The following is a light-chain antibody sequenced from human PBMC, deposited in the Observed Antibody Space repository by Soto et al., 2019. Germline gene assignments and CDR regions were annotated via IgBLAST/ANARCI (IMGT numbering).Light chain of an antibody. J-gene: IGKJ4*01. CDR1: QRISSW. CDR3: QQYNSYSPLT. CDR2: DAY. V-gene: IGKV1-5*01. Sequence: DIQMTQSPSSMSASVGDRVTITCRASQRISSWLAGYQQKPGQAPKLLIFDAYSLESGVPSRFSGSRSGTVFTLTITSLQPDDYATYYSQQYNSYSPLTVGGGTKLDSK.